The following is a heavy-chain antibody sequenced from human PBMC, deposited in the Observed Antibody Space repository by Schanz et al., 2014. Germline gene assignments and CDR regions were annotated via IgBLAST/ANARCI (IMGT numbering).Heavy chain of an antibody. V-gene: IGHV1-46*01. CDR2: IKLIDGST. CDR1: GFTLTSQF. D-gene: IGHD3-10*01. J-gene: IGHJ3*01. CDR3: ARGSCEASGSYDAFDL. Sequence: QLVQSGAEVKKPGASVKVSCKASGFTLTSQFMHWLRQAPGQGLERMGLIKLIDGSTTYVWGFQGCTGLSGDTFETSVCMDLRHLRSEDTAVYYCARGSCEASGSYDAFDLWGQGTLVTVSS.